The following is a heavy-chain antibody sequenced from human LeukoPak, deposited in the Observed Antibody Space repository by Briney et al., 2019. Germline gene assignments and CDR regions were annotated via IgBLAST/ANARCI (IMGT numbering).Heavy chain of an antibody. CDR2: IKSDGSVT. CDR3: ARLDILTGNYYYFEY. Sequence: TGGSLRLSCAASGFTFSSYWMHWVRQAPGKGLVWVSRIKSDGSVTTYADFVKGRFTISRDNAKNTLYLQMNSLRAEDTAVYFCARLDILTGNYYYFEYWGQGSLVTVSS. J-gene: IGHJ4*02. V-gene: IGHV3-74*01. D-gene: IGHD3-9*01. CDR1: GFTFSSYW.